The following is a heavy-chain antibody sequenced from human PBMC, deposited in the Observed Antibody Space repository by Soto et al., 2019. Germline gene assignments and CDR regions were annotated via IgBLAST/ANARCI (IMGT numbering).Heavy chain of an antibody. CDR2: INGDGSST. J-gene: IGHJ4*02. V-gene: IGHV3-74*01. CDR3: ARHYASGTYSFDY. Sequence: EVQLVESGGDLVQPGGSLRLSCAASGFTFSNNLMHWVRQAPGKGLVWVSRINGDGSSTSYANSVKGRFTISRDNAKNTVYLQMNSLRAEDTAVYYCARHYASGTYSFDYWGQGTLVTVSS. CDR1: GFTFSNNL. D-gene: IGHD3-10*01.